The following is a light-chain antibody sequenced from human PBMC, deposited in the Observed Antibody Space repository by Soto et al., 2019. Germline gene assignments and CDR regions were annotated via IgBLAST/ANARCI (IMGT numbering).Light chain of an antibody. CDR3: LQHNTYPGT. V-gene: IGKV1-17*02. CDR1: QGIRKD. J-gene: IGKJ1*01. CDR2: VAS. Sequence: DIQMTQSPSSLSASVGDRVTITCRASQGIRKDLGWYQQKPGKAPKRLIYVASSLQSGVPSRFSGSGSETEFTLTISNLQPEDFATYYCLQHNTYPGTFGQGTKVEIK.